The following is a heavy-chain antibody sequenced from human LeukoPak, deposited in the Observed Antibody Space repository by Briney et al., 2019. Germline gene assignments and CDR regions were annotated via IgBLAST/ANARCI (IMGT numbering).Heavy chain of an antibody. CDR1: GGSFSGYY. D-gene: IGHD3-10*01. J-gene: IGHJ6*02. Sequence: SETLSLTCAVYGGSFSGYYWSWIRQPPGKGLEWIGEINHSGSTNYNPSLKSRVTISVDTSKNQFSLKLSSVTAADTAVYYCARTSPITMVRGVTNYYYYYGMDVWGQGTTVTVSS. CDR2: INHSGST. CDR3: ARTSPITMVRGVTNYYYYYGMDV. V-gene: IGHV4-34*01.